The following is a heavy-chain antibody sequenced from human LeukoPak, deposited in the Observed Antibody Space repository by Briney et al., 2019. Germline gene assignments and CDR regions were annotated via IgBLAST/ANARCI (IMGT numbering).Heavy chain of an antibody. CDR1: GGSISSGSYY. V-gene: IGHV4-61*02. J-gene: IGHJ5*02. CDR2: IYTSGST. D-gene: IGHD3-3*01. CDR3: ARDRIFGGFAP. Sequence: SQTLSLTCTVSGGSISSGSYYWSWIRQPAGKGLEWIGRIYTSGSTNYNPSLKSPVTISVDTSKNQFSLKLSSVTAADTAVYYCARDRIFGGFAPWGQGTLVTVSS.